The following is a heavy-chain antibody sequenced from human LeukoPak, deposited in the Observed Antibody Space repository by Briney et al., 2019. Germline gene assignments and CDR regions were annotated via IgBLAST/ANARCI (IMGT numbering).Heavy chain of an antibody. Sequence: GGSLRLSCAASGFTVSSDFMSWVRQAPGKGLEWVSVIYSGGSAYYADSVKGRFTISRDNSTNTLYLQMNSLRAEDTGVYYCARTLSNWGQGTLVTVSS. CDR2: IYSGGSA. J-gene: IGHJ4*02. CDR1: GFTVSSDF. CDR3: ARTLSN. V-gene: IGHV3-66*01. D-gene: IGHD2/OR15-2a*01.